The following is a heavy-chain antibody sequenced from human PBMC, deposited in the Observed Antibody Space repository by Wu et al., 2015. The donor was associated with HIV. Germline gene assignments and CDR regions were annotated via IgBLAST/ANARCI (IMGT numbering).Heavy chain of an antibody. CDR3: ARYIGYCYFDF. CDR1: GYTFTGYF. V-gene: IGHV1-2*02. Sequence: QVQLVQSGAEVKKPGASVKVSCKASGYTFTGYFLHWVRQAPGQGLEWMGWINADTGDTRYAQKFQGRVTLTRDTSISTTYMELSGLKSDDTAVYYCARYIGYCYFDFWGRWHSGHCLL. J-gene: IGHJ2*01. CDR2: INADTGDT.